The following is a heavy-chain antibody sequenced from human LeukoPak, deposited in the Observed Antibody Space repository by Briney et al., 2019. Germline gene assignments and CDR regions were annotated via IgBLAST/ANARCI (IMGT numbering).Heavy chain of an antibody. D-gene: IGHD7-27*01. CDR1: GFTFSTYG. V-gene: IGHV3-33*05. CDR3: ARDSITGDNSLDF. J-gene: IGHJ4*02. Sequence: GRSLRLSCAASGFTFSTYGMPWVRQAPGKGLEWVAVITNDGNYEKYADAVRGRFTISRDNSKNTLYPQMNSLSAEDTAVYYCARDSITGDNSLDFWGRGTLVTVSS. CDR2: ITNDGNYE.